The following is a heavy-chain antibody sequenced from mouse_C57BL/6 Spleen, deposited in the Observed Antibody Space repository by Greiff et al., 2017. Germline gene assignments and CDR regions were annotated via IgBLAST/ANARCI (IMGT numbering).Heavy chain of an antibody. V-gene: IGHV1-69*01. CDR3: AATVRAMDY. D-gene: IGHD1-1*01. CDR1: GYTFTSYW. CDR2: IDPSDSYT. J-gene: IGHJ4*01. Sequence: VQLQQPGAELVMPGASVKLSCKASGYTFTSYWMHWVKQRPGQGLEWIGEIDPSDSYTNYNQKFKGKSTLTVDKSSSTAYMQLSSLTSADSAVYYCAATVRAMDYWGQGTSVTVSS.